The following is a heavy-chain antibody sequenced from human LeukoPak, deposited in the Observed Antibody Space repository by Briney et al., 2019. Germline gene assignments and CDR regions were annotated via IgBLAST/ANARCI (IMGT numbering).Heavy chain of an antibody. V-gene: IGHV4-59*12. Sequence: SETLSLTCTVSGGSISSYYWSWIRQPPGKGLEWIGYIYHSGSTYYNPSLKSRVTISVDRSKNQFSLKLSSVTAADTAVYYCARGIALGNPVWFDPWGQGTLVTVSS. CDR3: ARGIALGNPVWFDP. CDR1: GGSISSYY. J-gene: IGHJ5*02. D-gene: IGHD2-15*01. CDR2: IYHSGST.